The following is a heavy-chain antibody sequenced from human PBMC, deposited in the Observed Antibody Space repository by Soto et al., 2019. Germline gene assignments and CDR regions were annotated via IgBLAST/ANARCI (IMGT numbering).Heavy chain of an antibody. CDR2: ISGSGGST. J-gene: IGHJ4*02. CDR1: GFTFSSYA. Sequence: EVQLLESGGGLVQPGGSLRLSCAASGFTFSSYAMSWVRQAPGKGLEWGSAISGSGGSTYYADSVKGRFTISRDNSKNTLYLQMNSLRAEDTAVYYCAKDSLTYQLLLFYYFDYWGQGTLVTVSS. D-gene: IGHD2-2*01. CDR3: AKDSLTYQLLLFYYFDY. V-gene: IGHV3-23*01.